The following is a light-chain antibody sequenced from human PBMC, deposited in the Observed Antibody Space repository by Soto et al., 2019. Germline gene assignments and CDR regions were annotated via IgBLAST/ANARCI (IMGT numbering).Light chain of an antibody. V-gene: IGLV1-44*01. Sequence: QSVLTQPPSASGTPGQRVTISCSESSSNIGSNTVNWYQQLPGTAPKLLIYSDNQRPSGVPDRFSGSKSGTSASLAISGLQSEDEADYYCSSYTSSSTYVFGTGTKLTVL. CDR2: SDN. CDR3: SSYTSSSTYV. J-gene: IGLJ1*01. CDR1: SSNIGSNT.